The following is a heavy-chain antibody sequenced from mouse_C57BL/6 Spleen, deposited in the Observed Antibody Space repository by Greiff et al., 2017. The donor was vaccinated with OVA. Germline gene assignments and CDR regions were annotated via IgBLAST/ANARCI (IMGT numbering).Heavy chain of an antibody. Sequence: QVQLQQSGAELVRPGASVKLSCKASGYTFTDYYINWVKQRPGQGLEWIARIYPGSGNTYYNEKFKGKATLTAEKSSSTAYMQLSSLTSEDSAVYFCAGGMDYWGQGTSVTVSS. CDR1: GYTFTDYY. J-gene: IGHJ4*01. CDR2: IYPGSGNT. V-gene: IGHV1-76*01. CDR3: AGGMDY.